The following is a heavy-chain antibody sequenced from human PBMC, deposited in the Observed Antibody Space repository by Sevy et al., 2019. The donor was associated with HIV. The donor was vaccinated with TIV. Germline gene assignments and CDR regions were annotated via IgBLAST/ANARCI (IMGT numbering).Heavy chain of an antibody. CDR1: GFTFSNYA. V-gene: IGHV3-33*01. Sequence: GGSLRLSCAASGFTFSNYAMHWVRQAPGKGLEWVAVIWYDGSIKYYIDSVEGRFTISRDNSKNTLYLQMSSLRVEDTAVYYCASGEGDSYGYAPRVWGQGTLVTVSS. J-gene: IGHJ4*02. CDR2: IWYDGSIK. D-gene: IGHD5-18*01. CDR3: ASGEGDSYGYAPRV.